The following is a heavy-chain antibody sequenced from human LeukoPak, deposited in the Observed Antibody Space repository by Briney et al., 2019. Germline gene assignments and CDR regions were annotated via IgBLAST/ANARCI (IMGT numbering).Heavy chain of an antibody. D-gene: IGHD6-19*01. Sequence: GGSLRLSCAASGFTFSSYEMNWVRQAPGKGLEWVSYISSSGSTIYYADSVKGRFTISRDNSKNTLYLQMNSLRAEDTAVYYCAKDLGAVAGQTSDYWGQGTLVTVSS. J-gene: IGHJ4*02. CDR3: AKDLGAVAGQTSDY. CDR2: ISSSGSTI. CDR1: GFTFSSYE. V-gene: IGHV3-48*03.